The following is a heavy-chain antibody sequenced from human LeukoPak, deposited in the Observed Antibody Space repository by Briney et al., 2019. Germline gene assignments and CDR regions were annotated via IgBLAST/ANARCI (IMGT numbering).Heavy chain of an antibody. D-gene: IGHD5-24*01. CDR3: ARERLVDLATIFDY. CDR2: IYYSGST. J-gene: IGHJ4*02. Sequence: SETLSLTCTVSGGSISSYYWSWIRQPPGKGLEWIGYIYYSGSTNYNPSLKSRVTISVDTSKNQFSLKLTPVTAADTAVYYCARERLVDLATIFDYWGQGTLVTVSS. CDR1: GGSISSYY. V-gene: IGHV4-59*01.